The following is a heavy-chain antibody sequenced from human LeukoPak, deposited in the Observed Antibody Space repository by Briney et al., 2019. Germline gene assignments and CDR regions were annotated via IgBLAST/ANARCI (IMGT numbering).Heavy chain of an antibody. CDR2: INSDGSST. D-gene: IGHD3-22*01. J-gene: IGHJ4*02. CDR3: ARDIDYYDSSGYTYYFDY. Sequence: GGSLRLSCAASGFTFSNYWMHWVRQAPGKGLVWVSRINSDGSSTSYADSVKGRFTISRDNAKNTLYLQMNSLRAEDTAVYYCARDIDYYDSSGYTYYFDYWGQGTLVTVSS. CDR1: GFTFSNYW. V-gene: IGHV3-74*01.